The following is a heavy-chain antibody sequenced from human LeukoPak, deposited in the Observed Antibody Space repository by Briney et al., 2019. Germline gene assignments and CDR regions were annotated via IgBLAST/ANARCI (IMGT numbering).Heavy chain of an antibody. Sequence: ASVKVSCKASGYTFTDYYIHWVRQAPGQGLEWMGWINPNSGGTNYAQKFQGRVTMTRDTSISTAYMELNRLRSDDTAVYCCASGFWSGYYTGAYWGQGTLVTVSS. D-gene: IGHD3-3*01. CDR3: ASGFWSGYYTGAY. J-gene: IGHJ4*02. CDR1: GYTFTDYY. CDR2: INPNSGGT. V-gene: IGHV1-2*02.